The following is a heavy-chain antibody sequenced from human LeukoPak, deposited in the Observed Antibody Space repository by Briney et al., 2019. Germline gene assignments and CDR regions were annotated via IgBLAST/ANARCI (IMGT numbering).Heavy chain of an antibody. Sequence: AGGSLRLSCSASGFTFSRFAMTWVRHLPGKGLEWVSIISGNGLQTFYADSVKGRFSVSRDNSVNIVYLQMDSLRADDSALYSCAKDANYLDSSGYFIPFDYWGPGTLVTVAS. D-gene: IGHD3-22*01. J-gene: IGHJ4*02. CDR1: GFTFSRFA. CDR3: AKDANYLDSSGYFIPFDY. V-gene: IGHV3-23*01. CDR2: ISGNGLQT.